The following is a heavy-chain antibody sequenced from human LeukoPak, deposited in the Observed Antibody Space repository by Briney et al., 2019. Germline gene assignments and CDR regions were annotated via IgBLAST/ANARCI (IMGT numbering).Heavy chain of an antibody. Sequence: ASVKVSCKASGYTFTSYYMHWVRQAPGQGLEWMGIINPSGGSTSYAQKFQGRVTMTRDTSTSTVYMELSSLRSEDTAVYYCARDLAYSSSSPAPSDYWGQGTLVTVSS. CDR1: GYTFTSYY. CDR2: INPSGGST. J-gene: IGHJ4*02. CDR3: ARDLAYSSSSPAPSDY. D-gene: IGHD6-6*01. V-gene: IGHV1-46*01.